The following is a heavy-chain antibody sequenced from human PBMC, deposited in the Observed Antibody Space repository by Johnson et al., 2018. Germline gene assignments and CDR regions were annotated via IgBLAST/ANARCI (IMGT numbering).Heavy chain of an antibody. CDR1: GFTFSNYA. CDR2: IYSSGGNT. V-gene: IGHV3-23*04. J-gene: IGHJ6*02. Sequence: EVQLVESGGDLVQPGGSLRLSCAASGFTFSNYAMTWVRQAPGKGLEWVSAIYSSGGNTFYADSVKGRFTISRDNSNNTMFLLVNSLRAEDTARYYCARYSGFGELFPYFYNDGMDVWGQGTTVTVSS. D-gene: IGHD3-10*01. CDR3: ARYSGFGELFPYFYNDGMDV.